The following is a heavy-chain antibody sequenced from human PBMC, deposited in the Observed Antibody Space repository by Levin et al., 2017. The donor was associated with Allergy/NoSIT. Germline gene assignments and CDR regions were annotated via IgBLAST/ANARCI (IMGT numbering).Heavy chain of an antibody. CDR1: GFTFSSYA. CDR2: ISSNGGRT. D-gene: IGHD2-2*02. J-gene: IGHJ4*02. CDR3: VRVVPAAIHFDS. Sequence: PGGSLRLSCSASGFTFSSYAMHWVRQAPGKGLEYVSAISSNGGRTYYADSVKGRFTISRDNSKNTLYLQMSSLRAEDTAVYYCVRVVPAAIHFDSWGQGTLVTVSS. V-gene: IGHV3-64D*06.